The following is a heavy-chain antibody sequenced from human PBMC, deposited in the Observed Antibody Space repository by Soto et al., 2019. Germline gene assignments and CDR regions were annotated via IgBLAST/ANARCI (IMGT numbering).Heavy chain of an antibody. CDR2: IYHSGST. V-gene: IGHV4-4*02. CDR1: GGSISSSNW. D-gene: IGHD1-1*01. CDR3: ARDDRLEGWFDP. Sequence: SETLSLTGAVSGGSISSSNWWRWVRQPPGMGLEWIGEIYHSGSTNYNPSLKSRVTISVDKSMNQFSLNLSSVTAADTAVYYCARDDRLEGWFDPWGQGTLVTVS. J-gene: IGHJ5*02.